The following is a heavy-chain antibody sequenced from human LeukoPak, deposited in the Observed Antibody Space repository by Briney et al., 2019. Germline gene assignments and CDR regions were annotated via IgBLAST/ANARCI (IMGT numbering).Heavy chain of an antibody. CDR1: GFTFSTSA. J-gene: IGHJ6*03. CDR2: IGYRGGSI. CDR3: AKSWGYTRPYYNYMDV. D-gene: IGHD3-16*02. Sequence: GGSLRLSCAASGFTFSTSAMNWVRQAPGKGLEWVSIIGYRGGSIYYAPSVQGRFTISRDNSKNTLSLQMDGLRPEDTAVYYCAKSWGYTRPYYNYMDVWGKGTTVTVSS. V-gene: IGHV3-23*01.